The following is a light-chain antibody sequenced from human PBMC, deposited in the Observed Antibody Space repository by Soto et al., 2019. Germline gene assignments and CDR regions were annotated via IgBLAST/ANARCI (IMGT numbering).Light chain of an antibody. J-gene: IGLJ2*01. CDR3: AAWDDSLNAVV. V-gene: IGLV1-44*01. CDR1: SSNIGSNT. Sequence: QSVLTQPPSASGTHGQRVTISCSGSSSNIGSNTVNWYQQLPGSAPKLLIYSDNQRPSGVPDRFSGSKSGTSASLAISGLQSEDEADYYCAAWDDSLNAVVFGGGTKVTVL. CDR2: SDN.